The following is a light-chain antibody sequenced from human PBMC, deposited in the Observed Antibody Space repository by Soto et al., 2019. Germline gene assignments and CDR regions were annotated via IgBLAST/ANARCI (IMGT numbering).Light chain of an antibody. CDR2: DVS. CDR3: SSYTSSSVV. CDR1: SSNY. J-gene: IGLJ2*01. V-gene: IGLV2-14*01. Sequence: QSALTQPASVSGSPGQSITISCTGTSSNYVSWYQQNPGKAPKLIIYDVSNRPSEISNRFSGSKSGNTASLTISGLQAEDEAAYYCSSYTSSSVVFGGGTKLTVL.